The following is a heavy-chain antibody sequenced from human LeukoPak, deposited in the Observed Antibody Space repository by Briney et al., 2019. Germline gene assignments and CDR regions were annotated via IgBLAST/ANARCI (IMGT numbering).Heavy chain of an antibody. Sequence: GGSLRLSCATSGFTFSSYWMTWVRQAPGKGLEWVANIKQDGSEKYYVNSVKGRFTISRDDAKNSLYLQMNSLRAEDTALYYCAKALTPDSTRPCDYWGQGTLVTVSS. D-gene: IGHD2-2*01. CDR2: IKQDGSEK. CDR3: AKALTPDSTRPCDY. V-gene: IGHV3-7*03. J-gene: IGHJ4*02. CDR1: GFTFSSYW.